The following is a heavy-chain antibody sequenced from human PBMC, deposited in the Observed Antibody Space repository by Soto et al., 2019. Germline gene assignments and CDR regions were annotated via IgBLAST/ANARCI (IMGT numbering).Heavy chain of an antibody. Sequence: GGTFSNYSINWVRQAPGQGLEWVALISHDGINKYYADSVRGRFTISRDSSTNTLYLQMNSLRAADTAVYYCGRCTSTSCHLGSDYWGQGTLVTVSS. CDR3: GRCTSTSCHLGSDY. J-gene: IGHJ4*02. D-gene: IGHD2-2*01. CDR2: ISHDGINK. CDR1: GGTFSNYS. V-gene: IGHV3-30-3*01.